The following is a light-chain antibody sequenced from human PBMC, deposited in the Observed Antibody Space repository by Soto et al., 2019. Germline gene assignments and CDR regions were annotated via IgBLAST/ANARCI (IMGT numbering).Light chain of an antibody. CDR1: QSIVNY. J-gene: IGKJ1*01. V-gene: IGKV1-39*01. CDR3: QQSYTVPWT. Sequence: DIQMTQSPSSLSASVGDRVTITCRASQSIVNYLNWYQFKPGKAPKLLLYAVSTLHSGVPSRFSGSGSGTDFTLTISSLQPEDFATYYCQQSYTVPWTFGNGTKVEVK. CDR2: AVS.